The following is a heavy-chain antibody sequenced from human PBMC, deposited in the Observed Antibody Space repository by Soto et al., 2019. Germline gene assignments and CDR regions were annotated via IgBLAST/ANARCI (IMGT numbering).Heavy chain of an antibody. Sequence: QVQLVQSGAEVKKPGASVKVSCKASGYTFTSYAMHWVRQAPGQRLEWMGWINAGNGNTKYSQKFQGRVTITRDTSANTAYIELSSLRSEDTAVYYCARAIGGCSGGSCYPNDAFDIWGQGTIVTVSS. CDR1: GYTFTSYA. D-gene: IGHD2-15*01. J-gene: IGHJ3*02. CDR3: ARAIGGCSGGSCYPNDAFDI. V-gene: IGHV1-3*01. CDR2: INAGNGNT.